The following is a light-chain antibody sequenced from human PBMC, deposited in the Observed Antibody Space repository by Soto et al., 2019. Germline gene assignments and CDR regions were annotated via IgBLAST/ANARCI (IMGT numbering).Light chain of an antibody. Sequence: EIVMTQSPATLSVSLGERPTLSCRASQTVRNNYLAWYQQKHGQAPRXXIYDASSRATGIPDRFSGGGSGTDFTLTISRLEPEDFAVYYCQQFSSYPLTFGGGTKVDIK. CDR1: QTVRNNY. V-gene: IGKV3-20*01. CDR2: DAS. J-gene: IGKJ4*01. CDR3: QQFSSYPLT.